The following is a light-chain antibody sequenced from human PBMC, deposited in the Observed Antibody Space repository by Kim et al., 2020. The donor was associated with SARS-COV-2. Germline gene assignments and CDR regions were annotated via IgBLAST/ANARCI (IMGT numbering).Light chain of an antibody. CDR2: GAS. CDR3: QQYENSPWT. V-gene: IGKV3-20*01. CDR1: QTIGSSY. J-gene: IGKJ1*01. Sequence: SPGQRATLYCRASQTIGSSYLAWYQQKPGQAPRLLIYGASSRATGIPDRFSGSGSGTDFTLTISRLEPEDFVVYYCQQYENSPWTFGQGTKVDIK.